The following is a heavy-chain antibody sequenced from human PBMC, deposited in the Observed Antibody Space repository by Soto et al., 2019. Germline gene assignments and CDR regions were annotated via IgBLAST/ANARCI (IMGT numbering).Heavy chain of an antibody. D-gene: IGHD3-22*01. CDR2: ISGSGGST. J-gene: IGHJ4*02. CDR3: AKGQGYYFDATGYTFDY. V-gene: IGHV3-23*01. Sequence: GGSLRLSCAASGFPFNNYALTWVRRAPGKGLEWVSCISGSGGSTYYTDSVKGRFTISRDDSKNTLFLQMNSLRAEDTAVYYCAKGQGYYFDATGYTFDYWGLGTLVTVSS. CDR1: GFPFNNYA.